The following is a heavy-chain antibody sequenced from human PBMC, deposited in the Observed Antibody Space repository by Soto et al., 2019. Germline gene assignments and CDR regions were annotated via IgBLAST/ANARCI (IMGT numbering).Heavy chain of an antibody. J-gene: IGHJ4*02. V-gene: IGHV1-18*04. Sequence: QVQLVQSGAEVKKPGASVKVSCKASGYTYTSYGISWVRQAPGQGLEWMGWISAYNGNTNYAQKLQGRVTMTTDTSTSTAYMELRSLRSDDTAVYYCARDVLNDYCDYKVYILDYFDCWGQGILVTVSS. CDR1: GYTYTSYG. D-gene: IGHD4-17*01. CDR2: ISAYNGNT. CDR3: ARDVLNDYCDYKVYILDYFDC.